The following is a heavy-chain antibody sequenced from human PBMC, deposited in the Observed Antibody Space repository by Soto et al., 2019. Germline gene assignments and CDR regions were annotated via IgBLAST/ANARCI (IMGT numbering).Heavy chain of an antibody. CDR2: IWYDGSNK. J-gene: IGHJ5*02. CDR1: GFTFSSYG. Sequence: ESGGGVVQPGRSLRLSCAASGFTFSSYGMHWVRQAPGKGLEWVAVIWYDGSNKYYADSVKGRFTISRDNSKNTLYLQMNSLRAEDTAVYYCARESLCCGYDFVGWFDPWGRGTLVTVSS. V-gene: IGHV3-33*01. D-gene: IGHD5-12*01. CDR3: ARESLCCGYDFVGWFDP.